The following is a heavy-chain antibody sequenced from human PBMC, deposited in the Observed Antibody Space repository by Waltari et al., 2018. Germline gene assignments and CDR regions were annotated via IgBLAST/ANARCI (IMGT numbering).Heavy chain of an antibody. V-gene: IGHV4-39*07. D-gene: IGHD1-26*01. CDR1: GVSVTTPNYY. Sequence: QLQLQESGPGLVQPSETLSLTCTVSGVSVTTPNYYWAWIRQPPGKELEWIGSVSYTGNTLYNPSLKSRLSLSVDTSTNQFSLRLTSVTAADTAVYYCARDALIVGATQVDSWGQGVLVTVSS. CDR2: VSYTGNT. J-gene: IGHJ4*02. CDR3: ARDALIVGATQVDS.